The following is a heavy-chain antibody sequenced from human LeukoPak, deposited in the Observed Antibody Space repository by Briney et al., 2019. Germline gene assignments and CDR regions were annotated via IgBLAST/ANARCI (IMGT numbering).Heavy chain of an antibody. V-gene: IGHV3-23*01. CDR2: ISGSGGST. CDR1: GFTFSIYG. D-gene: IGHD5-12*01. J-gene: IGHJ4*02. Sequence: GGSLRLSCAASGFTFSIYGMSWVRQTPGKGLEWVSAISGSGGSTYYADSVKGRFTISRDNSKNTLYLQMNSLRAEDTAVYYCARVTAKLDIVATINYFDYWGQGTLVTVSS. CDR3: ARVTAKLDIVATINYFDY.